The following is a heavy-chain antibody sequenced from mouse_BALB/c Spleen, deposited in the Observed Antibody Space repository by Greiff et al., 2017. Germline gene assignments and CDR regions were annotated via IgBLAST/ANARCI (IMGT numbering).Heavy chain of an antibody. D-gene: IGHD2-2*01. Sequence: DVMLVESGGGLVQPGGSLKLSCAASGFTFSSYGMSWVRQTPDKRLELVATINSNGGSTYYPDSVKGRFTISRDNAKNTLYLQMSSLKSEDTAMYYCASWDGYDKSFDYWGQGTTLTVSS. CDR1: GFTFSSYG. J-gene: IGHJ2*01. CDR3: ASWDGYDKSFDY. V-gene: IGHV5-6-3*01. CDR2: INSNGGST.